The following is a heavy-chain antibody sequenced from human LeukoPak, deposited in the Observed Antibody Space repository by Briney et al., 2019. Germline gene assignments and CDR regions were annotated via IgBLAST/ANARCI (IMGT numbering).Heavy chain of an antibody. J-gene: IGHJ6*02. Sequence: SETLSLTCAVYGGSFSDYYWSWIRQPPGKGLEWIGEINHSGSTNYKSSLKSRVTISVDASKNQFSLKLSSVTAADTAMYYCARGAPYCSGGSCYYEGYYYYGMDVWGQGTTVTVSS. CDR3: ARGAPYCSGGSCYYEGYYYYGMDV. V-gene: IGHV4-34*01. CDR2: INHSGST. CDR1: GGSFSDYY. D-gene: IGHD2-15*01.